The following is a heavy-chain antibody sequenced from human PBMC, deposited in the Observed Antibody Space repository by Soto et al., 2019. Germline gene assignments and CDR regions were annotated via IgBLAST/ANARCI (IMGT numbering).Heavy chain of an antibody. CDR2: LSGSGGNT. Sequence: GGSMRLSCAASGFTFSSSAMSWVCKAPGKGLEWVSALSGSGGNTYYADSVKGRFTISRDNSKNTLYLQMNSLRAEDTAVYYCAKDGRSCSGGSCYSQSDYWGQGTLVTV. CDR1: GFTFSSSA. D-gene: IGHD2-15*01. J-gene: IGHJ4*02. V-gene: IGHV3-23*01. CDR3: AKDGRSCSGGSCYSQSDY.